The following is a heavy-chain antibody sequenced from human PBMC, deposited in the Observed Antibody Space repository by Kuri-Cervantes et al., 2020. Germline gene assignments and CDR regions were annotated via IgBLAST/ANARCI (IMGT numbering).Heavy chain of an antibody. CDR3: ASDSGWDRD. Sequence: GGSLRLSCAASGFTFSSYGMHWVRQAPGKGLEWVAVISYDGSNKYYADSVKGRFTISRDNAKNSLYLQMNSLRAEDTAVYYCASDSGWDRDWGQGTLVTVSS. CDR2: ISYDGSNK. J-gene: IGHJ4*02. D-gene: IGHD6-19*01. V-gene: IGHV3-30*03. CDR1: GFTFSSYG.